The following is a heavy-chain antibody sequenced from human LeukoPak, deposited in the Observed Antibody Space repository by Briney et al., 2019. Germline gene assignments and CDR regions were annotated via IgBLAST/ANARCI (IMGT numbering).Heavy chain of an antibody. CDR2: IYYSGST. J-gene: IGHJ4*02. CDR1: GGSISSYY. CDR3: ARASDGELIIDY. Sequence: SETLSLTCTVSGGSISSYYWSWIRHPPGKGLEWIGYIYYSGSTNYNPHLKSRVTISVDTSKNQFSLKLSSVTAADTAVYYCARASDGELIIDYWGQGTLVTVSS. D-gene: IGHD3-10*01. V-gene: IGHV4-59*01.